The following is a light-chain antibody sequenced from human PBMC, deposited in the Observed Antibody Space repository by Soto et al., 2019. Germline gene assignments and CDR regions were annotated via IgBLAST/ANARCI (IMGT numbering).Light chain of an antibody. CDR2: YVD. J-gene: IGLJ1*01. Sequence: QSVLTQPASVSGSPGQTITISCTGTSRDVGAYDYVSWYPQYPDKAPQLLIYYVDHRPSGVSSRFSGSKSVNTASLTISGLQAEDEGDYYCFSYADGSIYVFGTGAKVTDL. V-gene: IGLV2-14*03. CDR3: FSYADGSIYV. CDR1: SRDVGAYDY.